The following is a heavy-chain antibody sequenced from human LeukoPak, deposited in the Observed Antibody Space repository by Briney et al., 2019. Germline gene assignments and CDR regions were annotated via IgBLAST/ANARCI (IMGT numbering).Heavy chain of an antibody. CDR2: IYYSGST. CDR3: ARGPEVLRFLEWLSFDY. D-gene: IGHD3-3*01. CDR1: GGSISSYY. J-gene: IGHJ4*02. V-gene: IGHV4-59*01. Sequence: PSETLSLTCTVSGGSISSYYWSWIRQPPGKGLEWIGYIYYSGSTNYNPSLKSRVTISVDTSKNQFSLKLSSVPAADTAVYYCARGPEVLRFLEWLSFDYWGQGTLVTVSS.